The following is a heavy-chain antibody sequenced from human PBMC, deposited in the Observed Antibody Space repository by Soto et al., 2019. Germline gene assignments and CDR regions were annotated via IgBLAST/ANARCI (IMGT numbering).Heavy chain of an antibody. J-gene: IGHJ4*02. CDR3: ATDPRRSDYFGF. CDR1: GYTLTEFY. CDR2: LDPEDGET. D-gene: IGHD1-26*01. V-gene: IGHV1-24*01. Sequence: QVQLVQSGAEVKKPGASVKVSCRVSGYTLTEFYMRWVRQAPGKGLEWMGGLDPEDGETIYAQKFQGRVTMTEDTSTDTADMELSSLRSEDTAVYYCATDPRRSDYFGFWGRGTLGTVSS.